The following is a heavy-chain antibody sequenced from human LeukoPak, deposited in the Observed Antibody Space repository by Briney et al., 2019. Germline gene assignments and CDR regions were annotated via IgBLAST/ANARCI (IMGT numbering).Heavy chain of an antibody. CDR1: GGSISSSSYY. V-gene: IGHV4-39*07. Sequence: SETLSLTCTVSGGSISSSSYYWGWIRQPPGKGLEWIGSIYHSGSTYYNPSLKSRVTISVDTSKNQFSLKLSSVTAADTAVYYCAVVVHYYYYMDVWGKGTTVTVSS. CDR3: AVVVHYYYYMDV. J-gene: IGHJ6*03. D-gene: IGHD3-22*01. CDR2: IYHSGST.